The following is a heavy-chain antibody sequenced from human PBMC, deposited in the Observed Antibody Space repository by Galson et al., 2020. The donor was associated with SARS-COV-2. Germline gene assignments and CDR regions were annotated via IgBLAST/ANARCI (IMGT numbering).Heavy chain of an antibody. V-gene: IGHV4-34*01. CDR2: SNHSGST. Sequence: SQTLSLTSAVYGGSFNGYYWTWIRQPPGKGLEWIGESNHSGSTKYNPSLKSRVTISVDTSKNQFSLNLRSVTAADTAVYYCARPNWCSSASCYAEYFQQWGQGTLVTVSS. CDR3: ARPNWCSSASCYAEYFQQ. CDR1: GGSFNGYY. D-gene: IGHD2-2*01. J-gene: IGHJ1*01.